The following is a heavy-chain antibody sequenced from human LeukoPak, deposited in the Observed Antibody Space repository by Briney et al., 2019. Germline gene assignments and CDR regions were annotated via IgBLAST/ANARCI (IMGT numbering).Heavy chain of an antibody. V-gene: IGHV3-9*01. Sequence: GRSLRLSCAASGFTFDDYAMHWIRQAPGKGLEWVSGISWNSGSIGYADSVKGRFAISRDNAKNSLYLQMNSLRAEDTAVYYCARDGDVSGYSDWGQGTLVTVSS. CDR2: ISWNSGSI. J-gene: IGHJ4*02. D-gene: IGHD3-22*01. CDR3: ARDGDVSGYSD. CDR1: GFTFDDYA.